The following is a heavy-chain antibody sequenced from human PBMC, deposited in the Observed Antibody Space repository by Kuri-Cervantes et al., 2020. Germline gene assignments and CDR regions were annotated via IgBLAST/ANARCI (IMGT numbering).Heavy chain of an antibody. J-gene: IGHJ3*02. V-gene: IGHV1-3*01. Sequence: ASVKVSCKASGYTTTNYAMHWVRQAPGQRLEWMGWITANNGNTKYSRRLQGRVTITRDTAASTAYMELRSLRSDDTAVYYCARDPEYYDILTEPFDTWGQGTMVTVSS. D-gene: IGHD3-9*01. CDR3: ARDPEYYDILTEPFDT. CDR1: GYTTTNYA. CDR2: ITANNGNT.